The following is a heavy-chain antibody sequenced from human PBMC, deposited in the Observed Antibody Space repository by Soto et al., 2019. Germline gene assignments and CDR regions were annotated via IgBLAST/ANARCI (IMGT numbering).Heavy chain of an antibody. CDR1: GFTFSNAW. CDR2: IKSKTDGGTT. V-gene: IGHV3-15*07. Sequence: PGGSLRLSCAASGFTFSNAWMNWVRQAPGKGLEWVGRIKSKTDGGTTDYAAPVKGRFTISRDDSKNTLYLQMNSLKTEDTAVYYCTTWTRLRFLEWLYRRMVTAIPEEKYYYYGMDVWGQGTTVTVSS. J-gene: IGHJ6*02. D-gene: IGHD3-3*01. CDR3: TTWTRLRFLEWLYRRMVTAIPEEKYYYYGMDV.